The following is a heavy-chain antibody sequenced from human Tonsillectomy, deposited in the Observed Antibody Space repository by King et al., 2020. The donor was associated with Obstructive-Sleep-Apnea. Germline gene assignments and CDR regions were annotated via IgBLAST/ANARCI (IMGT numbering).Heavy chain of an antibody. CDR1: GSASFNFG. CDR3: ARDPTEDGYYFDP. J-gene: IGHJ4*02. D-gene: IGHD5-24*01. CDR2: ISTSNGDT. V-gene: IGHV1-18*01. Sequence: QLVQSGAAVKKPGASVKVSCKASGSASFNFGISWVRQAPGQGLEWMGRISTSNGDTNYAQKFQGRMTMTTDTSTRTAHMELRSLRSDDTAVFYCARDPTEDGYYFDPWGQGTRVTVSS.